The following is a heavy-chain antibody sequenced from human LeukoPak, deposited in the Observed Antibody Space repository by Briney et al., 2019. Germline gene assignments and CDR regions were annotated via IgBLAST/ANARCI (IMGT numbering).Heavy chain of an antibody. D-gene: IGHD3-10*01. J-gene: IGHJ3*02. CDR2: INPNSGGT. CDR3: AIYDKWSSNDAFDI. CDR1: GYTFTGYY. V-gene: IGHV1-2*02. Sequence: ASVKVSCKASGYTFTGYYMHWVRQAPGQGLEWMGWINPNSGGTNYAQKFQGRVTMTRDTSISTAYMELSRLRSDDTAVYYCAIYDKWSSNDAFDIWGQGTMVTVSS.